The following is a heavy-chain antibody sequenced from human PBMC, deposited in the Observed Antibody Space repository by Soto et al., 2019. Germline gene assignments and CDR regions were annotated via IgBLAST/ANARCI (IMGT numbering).Heavy chain of an antibody. CDR2: INSYNGNT. CDR3: ARTTSSSDKLGY. J-gene: IGHJ4*02. Sequence: QVQLVQSGAEVKKPGAAVKVSCKASGYTFTSYGISWVRQAPGQGLEWMGWINSYNGNTNYAQKPQGRVTMTTDTTTRTAYMEMRSLRSDDTAMYYCARTTSSSDKLGYWGQGTLVTVSS. CDR1: GYTFTSYG. V-gene: IGHV1-18*01. D-gene: IGHD6-13*01.